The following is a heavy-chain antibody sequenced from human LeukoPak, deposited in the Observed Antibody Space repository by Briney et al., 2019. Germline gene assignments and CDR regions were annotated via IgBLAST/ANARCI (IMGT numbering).Heavy chain of an antibody. J-gene: IGHJ6*04. CDR2: INSDGSST. CDR3: ARVRQYYYYYGMDV. V-gene: IGHV3-74*01. D-gene: IGHD6-25*01. CDR1: GFTFSSYW. Sequence: GGSLRLSCAASGFTFSSYWMHWIRQAPGKGLVWVSRINSDGSSTSYADSVKGRFTISRDNAKNTLYLQMNSLRAEDTAVYYCARVRQYYYYYGMDVWGKGTTVTVSS.